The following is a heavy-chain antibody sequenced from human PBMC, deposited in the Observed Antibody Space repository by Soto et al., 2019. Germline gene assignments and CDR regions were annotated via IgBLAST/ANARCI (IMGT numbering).Heavy chain of an antibody. V-gene: IGHV4-31*03. J-gene: IGHJ6*03. CDR1: GSSISSGGYY. D-gene: IGHD4-4*01. CDR2: IYYSGST. Sequence: SETLSLTCTVSGSSISSGGYYWSWIRQHPGKGLEWIGYIYYSGSTYYNPSLKSRVTISVDTSKNQFSLKLSSVTAADTAVYYCARGYSNYNFAYYYYMDVWGKGTTVTVSS. CDR3: ARGYSNYNFAYYYYMDV.